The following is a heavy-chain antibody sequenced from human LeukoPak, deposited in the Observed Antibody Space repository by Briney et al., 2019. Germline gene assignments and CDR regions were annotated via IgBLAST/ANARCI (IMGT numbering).Heavy chain of an antibody. CDR3: ARDGYNWNAGPPRNYYYYYYMDV. CDR2: INPNSGGT. V-gene: IGHV1-2*02. Sequence: ASVKVSCKASGYTFTGYYMHWVRQAPGQGLEWMGWINPNSGGTNYAQKFQGRVTMTRDTSISTAYMELSRLRSDDTAVYYCARDGYNWNAGPPRNYYYYYYMDVWGKGTTVTVSS. D-gene: IGHD1-1*01. CDR1: GYTFTGYY. J-gene: IGHJ6*03.